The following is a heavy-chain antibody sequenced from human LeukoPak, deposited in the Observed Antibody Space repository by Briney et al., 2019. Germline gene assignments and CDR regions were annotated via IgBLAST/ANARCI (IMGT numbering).Heavy chain of an antibody. CDR1: GFTFDDYA. CDR3: ARAYSSSWYFFDY. CDR2: ISWNSGSI. Sequence: GRSLRLSCAASGFTFDDYAMHWVRHAPGKGLEWVSGISWNSGSIGYADSVKSRFTISRDNAKNSLYLQMNSLRAEDMALYYCARAYSSSWYFFDYWGQGTLVTVSS. D-gene: IGHD6-13*01. J-gene: IGHJ4*02. V-gene: IGHV3-9*03.